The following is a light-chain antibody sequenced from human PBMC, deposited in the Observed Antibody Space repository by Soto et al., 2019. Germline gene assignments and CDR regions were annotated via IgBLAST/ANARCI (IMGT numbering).Light chain of an antibody. Sequence: DIVMTQSPDSLAVSLGESATISCKSSQAVLYSSNNKDYVAWYQKKSGQPPRLLIYWASFRESGVPDRFSGSGSGTDFTLTISRLQPEDVAVYYCQQYYSPTYSFGQGTKLEIK. CDR3: QQYYSPTYS. V-gene: IGKV4-1*01. CDR2: WAS. CDR1: QAVLYSSNNKDY. J-gene: IGKJ2*03.